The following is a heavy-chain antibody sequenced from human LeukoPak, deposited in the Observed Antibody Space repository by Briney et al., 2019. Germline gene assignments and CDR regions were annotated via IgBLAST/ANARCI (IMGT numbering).Heavy chain of an antibody. CDR2: ISSTSVTK. CDR1: GFTFSNYS. V-gene: IGHV3-48*04. D-gene: IGHD3-22*01. J-gene: IGHJ4*02. CDR3: TAVRGHYDSSGYSGY. Sequence: GGSLRLSCAASGFTFSNYSMNWVRQAPGKGLEWVSYISSTSVTKYYADFVKGRCTISRDNAQNSLYLQMNSLRAEDTAVYYCTAVRGHYDSSGYSGYWGQGTLVTVSS.